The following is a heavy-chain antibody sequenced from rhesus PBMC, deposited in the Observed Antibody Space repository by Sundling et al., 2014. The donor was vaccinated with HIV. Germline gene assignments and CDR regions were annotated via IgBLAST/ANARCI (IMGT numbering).Heavy chain of an antibody. J-gene: IGHJ6*01. D-gene: IGHD1-26*01. Sequence: EVQLVESGGGVVQPRGSLRLSCVASGFTFDDYAMHWVRQAPGKGLEWVSSLTWSGDTTYYADSVKGRFTISRDNAKNSLYLQMDSLRAEDTAFYYCARRANRNFGSYALDSWGQGVVVTVSS. CDR1: GFTFDDYA. CDR2: LTWSGDTT. CDR3: ARRANRNFGSYALDS. V-gene: IGHV3-201*01.